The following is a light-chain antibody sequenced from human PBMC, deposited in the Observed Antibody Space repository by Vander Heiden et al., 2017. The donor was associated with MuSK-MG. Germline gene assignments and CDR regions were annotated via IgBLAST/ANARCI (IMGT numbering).Light chain of an antibody. V-gene: IGLV2-14*01. Sequence: SALTQPASASGSPGQSITISCTGTSSDVGGYNYVSWYQQHPGKAPKLMIYDVSNRPSGVSNRLSGSKSGNTASLTISGLQAEDEAGYYCSSHTSSSTRVFGGGTKLTVL. CDR2: DVS. J-gene: IGLJ3*02. CDR1: SSDVGGYNY. CDR3: SSHTSSSTRV.